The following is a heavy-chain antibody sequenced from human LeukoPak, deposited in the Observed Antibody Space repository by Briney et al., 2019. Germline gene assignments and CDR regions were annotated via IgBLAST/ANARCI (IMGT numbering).Heavy chain of an antibody. CDR3: ARDGSGSYVLYYYYGMDV. Sequence: GGSLRLSCAASGFTFSSYEMNWVRQAPGEGLEWVSYISSSGSTIYYADSVKGRFTISRVNAKNSLYLQMNSLRAEDTAVYYCARDGSGSYVLYYYYGMDVWGKGTTVTVSS. CDR2: ISSSGSTI. CDR1: GFTFSSYE. J-gene: IGHJ6*04. D-gene: IGHD3-10*01. V-gene: IGHV3-48*03.